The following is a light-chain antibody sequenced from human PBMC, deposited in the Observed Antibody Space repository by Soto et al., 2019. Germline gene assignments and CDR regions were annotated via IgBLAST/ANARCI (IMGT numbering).Light chain of an antibody. CDR1: QGISSH. V-gene: IGKV1-9*01. J-gene: IGKJ5*01. Sequence: IQLTQSPSSLSASVGDRVTITCRASQGISSHLAWYQQKPGKAPKLLIYAASTLQTGVPSRFSGGGSGTDFTLTLSSLQHEDFATYYCQQVNSCPSTFGQGTRLEIK. CDR3: QQVNSCPST. CDR2: AAS.